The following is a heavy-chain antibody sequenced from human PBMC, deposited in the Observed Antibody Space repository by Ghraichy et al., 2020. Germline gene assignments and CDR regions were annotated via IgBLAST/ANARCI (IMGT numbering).Heavy chain of an antibody. CDR1: GYIFTDYY. D-gene: IGHD3-9*01. CDR2: INPNSGGT. CDR3: TRGGELYDLLAGHDY. J-gene: IGHJ4*02. Sequence: ASVKVSCETSGYIFTDYYLHWVRQAPGQGPEWMGRINPNSGGTNSARKFLGRLTMTRDTSITTAYLELSSLTSDDAAMYFCTRGGELYDLLAGHDYWGQGTLVTVSS. V-gene: IGHV1-2*06.